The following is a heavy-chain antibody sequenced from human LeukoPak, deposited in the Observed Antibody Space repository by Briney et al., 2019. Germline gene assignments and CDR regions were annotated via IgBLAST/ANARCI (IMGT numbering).Heavy chain of an antibody. CDR3: ARDLKRDSGWAY. CDR2: ISVYNGNT. J-gene: IGHJ4*02. Sequence: ASVKVSCKASGYSFTSYGISWVRQAPGQGLEWMGWISVYNGNTNYAQKLQGRVTMTTDTSTSTAYMELRSLRSDDTAVYYCARDLKRDSGWAYWGQGTLVTVSS. V-gene: IGHV1-18*01. CDR1: GYSFTSYG. D-gene: IGHD6-19*01.